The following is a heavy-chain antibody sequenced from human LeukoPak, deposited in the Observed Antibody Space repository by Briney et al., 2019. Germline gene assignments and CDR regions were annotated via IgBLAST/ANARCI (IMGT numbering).Heavy chain of an antibody. D-gene: IGHD1-26*01. CDR3: AREGGGSYPFYYYGMDV. Sequence: ASVKVSRKASGYTFTSYDINWVRQATGQGLEWMGWMNPNSGNTGYAQKLQGRVTMTTDTSTSTAYMELRSLRSDDTAVYYCAREGGGSYPFYYYGMDVWGQGTTVTVSS. CDR1: GYTFTSYD. J-gene: IGHJ6*02. CDR2: MNPNSGNT. V-gene: IGHV1-8*02.